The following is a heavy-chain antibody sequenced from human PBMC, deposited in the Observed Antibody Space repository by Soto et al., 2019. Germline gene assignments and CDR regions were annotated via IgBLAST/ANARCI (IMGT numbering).Heavy chain of an antibody. Sequence: QVQLVESGGGVVQPARSLRLSCAASGFTFRSYGMHWVRQAPGKGLEWVAVIWYDGSNKYYADSVKGRFTISRDNSKNTVYLQMNSLRAEDTAVYYCARNTGDSSGWYYLDYWGQGTLVTVSS. J-gene: IGHJ4*02. D-gene: IGHD6-19*01. CDR3: ARNTGDSSGWYYLDY. CDR2: IWYDGSNK. CDR1: GFTFRSYG. V-gene: IGHV3-33*01.